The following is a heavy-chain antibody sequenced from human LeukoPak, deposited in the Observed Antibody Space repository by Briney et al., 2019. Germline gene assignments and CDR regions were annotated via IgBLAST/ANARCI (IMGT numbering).Heavy chain of an antibody. V-gene: IGHV3-21*01. CDR1: GFTFSSYS. J-gene: IGHJ4*02. Sequence: TGGSLRLSCAASGFTFSSYSMNWVRRAPGKGLEWVSAISSSSSNTYYADSVKGRFTISRDNAKNSLYLQMDSLRAEDTAVYYCARVREHLWFFDYWGQGTPVTVSS. CDR2: ISSSSSNT. D-gene: IGHD5-18*01. CDR3: ARVREHLWFFDY.